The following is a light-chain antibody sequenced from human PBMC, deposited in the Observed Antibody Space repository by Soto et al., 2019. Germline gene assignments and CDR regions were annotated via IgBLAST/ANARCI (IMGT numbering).Light chain of an antibody. J-gene: IGLJ7*01. V-gene: IGLV3-21*02. CDR2: DDS. CDR3: QVWHSRSDHYV. CDR1: DIGSKS. Sequence: SYELTQPPSVSVAPGQTANITCGGSDIGSKSVHWYQQRPGQAPVVVVYDDSDRPSGIPERFSGSNSGNTATLTISRVEAGDEADYYCQVWHSRSDHYVFGTGTQLTVL.